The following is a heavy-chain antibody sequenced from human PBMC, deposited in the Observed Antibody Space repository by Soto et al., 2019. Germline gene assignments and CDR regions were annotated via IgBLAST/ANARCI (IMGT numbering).Heavy chain of an antibody. CDR1: GFLFSNYW. CDR3: EKVLPGNQADH. J-gene: IGHJ4*02. V-gene: IGHV3-74*01. D-gene: IGHD2-2*01. Sequence: GGSLSLSCEASGFLFSNYWMHWVRQTPGTGLVWVSRISDDGSTTNYADSVKGRFTISRDNAKNTLYLQMNSLRAEDTAVYYCEKVLPGNQADHWGQGALVTVSS. CDR2: ISDDGSTT.